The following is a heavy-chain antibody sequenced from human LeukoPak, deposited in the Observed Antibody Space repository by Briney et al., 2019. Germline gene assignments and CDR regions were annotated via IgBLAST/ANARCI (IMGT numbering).Heavy chain of an antibody. D-gene: IGHD4-17*01. CDR1: GFTFSSYA. V-gene: IGHV3-30*04. CDR3: ARDRPDDTTVC. J-gene: IGHJ4*02. CDR2: ISYDGSNK. Sequence: QPGRSLRLSCAASGFTFSSYAMHWVRQAPGKGLEWVAVISYDGSNKYYADSVKGRFTISRDNYKNTLYLQMNSLRAEDTAVYYCARDRPDDTTVCWGQGTLVTVSS.